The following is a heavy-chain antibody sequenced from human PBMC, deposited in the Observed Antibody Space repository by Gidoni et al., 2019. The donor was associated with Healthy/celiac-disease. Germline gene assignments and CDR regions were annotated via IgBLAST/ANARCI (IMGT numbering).Heavy chain of an antibody. V-gene: IGHV2-5*02. Sequence: QITLKESGPTLVKPTQTLTLTCTFSGLSLSTSGVGVGWIRQPPGKALEWLALIYWDDDKRYSPSLKSRLTITKDTSKNQVVLTMTNMDPVDTATYYCAHYCSGGSCYSMPFDYWGQGTLVTVSS. CDR1: GLSLSTSGVG. CDR2: IYWDDDK. J-gene: IGHJ4*02. D-gene: IGHD2-15*01. CDR3: AHYCSGGSCYSMPFDY.